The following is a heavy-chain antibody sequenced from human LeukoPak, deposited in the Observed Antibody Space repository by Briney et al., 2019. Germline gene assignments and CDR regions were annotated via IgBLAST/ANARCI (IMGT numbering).Heavy chain of an antibody. D-gene: IGHD1-14*01. J-gene: IGHJ4*02. CDR3: VGATGLLDY. CDR1: GGSFSGYY. CDR2: INHSGST. V-gene: IGHV4-34*01. Sequence: SETLSLTCAVYGGSFSGYYWSWIRQPPGKGLEWIGEINHSGSTNYNPSLKSRVTISVDTSKNQFSLKLSSVTAADTAVYYCVGATGLLDYWGQGTLVTVSS.